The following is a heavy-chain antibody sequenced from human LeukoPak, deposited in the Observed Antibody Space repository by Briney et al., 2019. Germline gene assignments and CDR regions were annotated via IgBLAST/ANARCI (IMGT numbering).Heavy chain of an antibody. V-gene: IGHV5-51*01. CDR1: GYSFTSYW. CDR3: ARQISYCSSTSYYTHLDY. CDR2: IYPGDSDT. D-gene: IGHD2-2*02. J-gene: IGHJ4*02. Sequence: GESLKISCKGSGYSFTSYWIGWVRQMPGKGLEWMGIIYPGDSDTRYSPSFQGQVTISADKSISTAYLQWSSLKASDTAMYYCARQISYCSSTSYYTHLDYWGQGTLVTVSS.